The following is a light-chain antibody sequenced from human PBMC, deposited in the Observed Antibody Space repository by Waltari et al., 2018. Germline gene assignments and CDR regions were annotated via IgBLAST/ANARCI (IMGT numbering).Light chain of an antibody. CDR1: QGISSY. V-gene: IGKV1-8*01. CDR3: QQYYSNPAT. CDR2: AAS. Sequence: AIRITQSPSSLPSSTGNRVTIPCRASQGISSYLAWYQQKPGKAPKVLIYAASTLQSGVPSRFSGSGSGTDFTLTISCLQSEDFAIYYCQQYYSNPATFGQGTKVEIK. J-gene: IGKJ1*01.